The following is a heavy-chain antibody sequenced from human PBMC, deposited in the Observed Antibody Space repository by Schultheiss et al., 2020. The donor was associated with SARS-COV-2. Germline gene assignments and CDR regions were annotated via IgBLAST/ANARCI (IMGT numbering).Heavy chain of an antibody. J-gene: IGHJ6*02. D-gene: IGHD3-3*01. CDR1: GFTFSSYA. CDR2: ISGSGGST. CDR3: TTSDFWSGYYRRENYYYYGMDV. Sequence: GGSLRLSCAASGFTFSSYAMSWVRQAPGKGLEWVSAISGSGGSTYYADSVKGRFTISRDNSKNTLYLQMNSLKTEDTAVYYCTTSDFWSGYYRRENYYYYGMDVWGQGTTVTVSS. V-gene: IGHV3-23*01.